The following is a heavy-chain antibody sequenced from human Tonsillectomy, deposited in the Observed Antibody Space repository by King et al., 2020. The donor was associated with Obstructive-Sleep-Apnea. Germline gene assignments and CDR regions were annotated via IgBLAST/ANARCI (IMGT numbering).Heavy chain of an antibody. CDR2: IYSSGST. CDR3: ARRLDYDGHEYRP. V-gene: IGHV4-31*03. Sequence: VQLQESGPGLVKPSQTLSLTCTVSGGSISSGGYFWSWIRQFPGNGLEWMGYIYSSGSTDSNPPLKSRLTTSIDPSKNQFSLNLTTVTAADPAVYYCARRLDYDGHEYRPWGQGTLVTVSA. D-gene: IGHD4-23*01. J-gene: IGHJ5*02. CDR1: GGSISSGGYF.